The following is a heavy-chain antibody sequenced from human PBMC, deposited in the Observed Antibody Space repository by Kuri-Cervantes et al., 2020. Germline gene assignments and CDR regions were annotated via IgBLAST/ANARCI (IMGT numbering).Heavy chain of an antibody. CDR2: ISYDGRGQ. CDR3: ARDIPSQWLVEIYGMDV. Sequence: GESLKISCAASGFTFSGDGMHWVRQAPGKGLEWVAVISYDGRGQYYADSVKGRFTISRDNAKNSLYLQMNSLRAEDTAVYYCARDIPSQWLVEIYGMDVWGQGTTVTVSS. V-gene: IGHV3-30*03. D-gene: IGHD6-19*01. CDR1: GFTFSGDG. J-gene: IGHJ6*02.